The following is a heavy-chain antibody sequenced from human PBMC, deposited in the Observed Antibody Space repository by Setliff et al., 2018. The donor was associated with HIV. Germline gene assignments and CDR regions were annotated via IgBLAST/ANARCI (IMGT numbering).Heavy chain of an antibody. CDR3: ARQTWEYYDTLTGYYRSPKNFDS. CDR2: MYYSGST. CDR1: GGYVSSKSYY. J-gene: IGHJ4*02. V-gene: IGHV4-39*01. Sequence: KTSETLSLTCNVSGGYVSSKSYYWAWIRQPPGKGLEWIGTMYYSGSTNYNPSLKSRVTISLDTSKNQFFLKLSSVTAPDTAIHYCARQTWEYYDTLTGYYRSPKNFDSWGQGTLVTVSS. D-gene: IGHD3-9*01.